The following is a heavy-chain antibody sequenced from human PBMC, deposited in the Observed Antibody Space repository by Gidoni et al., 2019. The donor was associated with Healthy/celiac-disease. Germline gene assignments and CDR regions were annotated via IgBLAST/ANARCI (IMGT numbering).Heavy chain of an antibody. J-gene: IGHJ3*02. Sequence: EVQLVEPGGGQVKPGGSRRLSCAASGVTSSSYSINWVRQAPGKGLECVSSISSSRSSIYYANSVKGRFTISSDNAKNSLCLQVNSLSAEDAAVYYCARDYDSSGYYYSGAFDIWSQGTMVTVSS. V-gene: IGHV3-21*01. D-gene: IGHD3-22*01. CDR3: ARDYDSSGYYYSGAFDI. CDR2: ISSSRSSI. CDR1: GVTSSSYS.